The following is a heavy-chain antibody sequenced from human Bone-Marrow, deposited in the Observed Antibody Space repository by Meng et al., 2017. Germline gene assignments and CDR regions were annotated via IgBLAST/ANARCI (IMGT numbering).Heavy chain of an antibody. CDR1: EFTLRTSI. V-gene: IGHV3-30-3*01. D-gene: IGHD1-14*01. Sequence: QAQLVESGGGVVQPGKSLRVSCAASEFTLRTSIIHWVRQPPGKGLEWVAAMSYDGFSKYYVDSVKGRFTISRDNSKNTLYLQMNSLRAGDTAVYYCVSDSECPEYWGQGTLVTVSS. CDR2: MSYDGFSK. J-gene: IGHJ4*02. CDR3: VSDSECPEY.